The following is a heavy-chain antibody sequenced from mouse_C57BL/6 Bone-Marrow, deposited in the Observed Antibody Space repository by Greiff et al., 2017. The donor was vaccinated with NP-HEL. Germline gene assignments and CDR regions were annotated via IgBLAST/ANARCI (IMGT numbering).Heavy chain of an antibody. CDR2: ISYDGSN. CDR1: GYSIISGYY. CDR3: AREGGYYGSPFAY. D-gene: IGHD1-1*01. V-gene: IGHV3-6*01. J-gene: IGHJ3*01. Sequence: EVKLQESGPGLVKPSQSLSLTCSVTGYSIISGYYWNWIRQFPGNKLEWMAYISYDGSNNYNPSIKNRISITCDISKNQFFLKLTSVTTEDTATYYCAREGGYYGSPFAYWGQGTLVTVSA.